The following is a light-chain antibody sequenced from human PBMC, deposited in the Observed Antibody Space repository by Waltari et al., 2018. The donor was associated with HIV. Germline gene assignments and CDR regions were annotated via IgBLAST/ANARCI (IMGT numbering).Light chain of an antibody. J-gene: IGLJ3*02. V-gene: IGLV2-14*03. Sequence: SAVTQPASVSGLPGQSVTIACSGDDRDFGLYHFVSWCQQHPGKLPSLILYDVDSRASGISARFSGSKSGHTASLHISGLRAEDEADYYCASFTGDKTLLFGGGTKVTVL. CDR3: ASFTGDKTLL. CDR1: DRDFGLYHF. CDR2: DVD.